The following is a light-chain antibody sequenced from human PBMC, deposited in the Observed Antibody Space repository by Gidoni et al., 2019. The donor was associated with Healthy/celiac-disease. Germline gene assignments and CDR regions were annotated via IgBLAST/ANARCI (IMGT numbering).Light chain of an antibody. J-gene: IGLJ1*01. V-gene: IGLV2-18*02. Sequence: SALTPPPSVSGSPGQSVTISCTGTRSDVGSYNRVSWYQQPPGTAPKLMIYEVSNRPSGVPDRFSGSKSGNTASLTISGLQAEDEADYYCSSYTSSSTYVFGTGTKVTVL. CDR2: EVS. CDR3: SSYTSSSTYV. CDR1: RSDVGSYNR.